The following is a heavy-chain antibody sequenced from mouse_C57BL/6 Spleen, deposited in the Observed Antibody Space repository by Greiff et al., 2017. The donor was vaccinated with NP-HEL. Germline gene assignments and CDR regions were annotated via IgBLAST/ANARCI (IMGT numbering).Heavy chain of an antibody. CDR3: TRYSSGSAWFAY. CDR2: IDPETGGT. D-gene: IGHD3-1*01. CDR1: GYTFTDYE. J-gene: IGHJ3*01. V-gene: IGHV1-15*01. Sequence: VQLQQSGAELVRPGASVTLSCKASGYTFTDYEMHWVKQTPVHGLEWIGAIDPETGGTAYNQKFKGKAILTADKSSSTAYMELRSLTSEDSAVYYCTRYSSGSAWFAYWGQGTLVTVSA.